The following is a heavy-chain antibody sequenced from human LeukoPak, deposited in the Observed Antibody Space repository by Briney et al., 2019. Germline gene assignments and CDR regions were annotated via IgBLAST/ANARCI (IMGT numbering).Heavy chain of an antibody. Sequence: SETLSLTCTVSGGSISSYYWSWIRQPPGKGLEWIGYIYYSGSTNYNPSLKSRVTISVDTSKNQFSLHLSSVTAADTAVYYCARDLLSTAGYFDYWGQGTLVTVSS. CDR3: ARDLLSTAGYFDY. CDR1: GGSISSYY. D-gene: IGHD6-19*01. CDR2: IYYSGST. V-gene: IGHV4-59*01. J-gene: IGHJ4*02.